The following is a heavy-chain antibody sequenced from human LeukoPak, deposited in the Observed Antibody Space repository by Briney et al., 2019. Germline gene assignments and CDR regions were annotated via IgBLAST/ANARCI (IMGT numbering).Heavy chain of an antibody. CDR3: ARRVLVSGTYYDFWSGYLGAFDI. Sequence: GESLKISCKGSGYSFTNYWIGWVRQMPGKGLEWMGIIYPGDSDTRYSPSFQGQVTISADKSISTAYLQWSSLKASDTAMYYCARRVLVSGTYYDFWSGYLGAFDIWGQGTMVTVSS. V-gene: IGHV5-51*01. CDR2: IYPGDSDT. D-gene: IGHD3-3*01. CDR1: GYSFTNYW. J-gene: IGHJ3*02.